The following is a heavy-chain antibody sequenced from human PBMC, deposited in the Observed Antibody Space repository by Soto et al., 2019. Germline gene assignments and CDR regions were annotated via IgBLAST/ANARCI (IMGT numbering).Heavy chain of an antibody. CDR2: FDPEDGET. D-gene: IGHD3-10*01. V-gene: IGHV1-24*01. J-gene: IGHJ3*02. Sequence: QVQLVQSGAEVKKPGASVKVSCKVSGYTLTELSMNWVRQAPGKGLEWMGVFDPEDGETIYAKKFLGRVPMKEEISTDTAYMELSSLRFENTAVYYWATTLSGYVGDAFEIWGQVTRVTDSS. CDR3: ATTLSGYVGDAFEI. CDR1: GYTLTELS.